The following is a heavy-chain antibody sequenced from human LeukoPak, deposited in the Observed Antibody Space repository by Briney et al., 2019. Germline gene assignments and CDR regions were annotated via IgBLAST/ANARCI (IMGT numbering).Heavy chain of an antibody. V-gene: IGHV1-69*13. CDR1: GGTFSSYA. D-gene: IGHD1-26*01. J-gene: IGHJ4*02. CDR3: AREEVSGSYYLSY. CDR2: IIPIFGTA. Sequence: SVQVSCKASGGTFSSYAISWVRQAPGQGLEWMGGIIPIFGTANYAQKFQGRVTITADESTSTAYMELSSLRSEDTAVYYCAREEVSGSYYLSYWGQGTLVTVSS.